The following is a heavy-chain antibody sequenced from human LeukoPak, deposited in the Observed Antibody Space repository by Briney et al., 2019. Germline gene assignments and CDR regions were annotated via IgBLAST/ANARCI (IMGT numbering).Heavy chain of an antibody. J-gene: IGHJ4*02. D-gene: IGHD2/OR15-2a*01. CDR1: GYTFTDYY. Sequence: GASVKVSCKASGYTFTDYYIHWVRQAPGQRLEWMGWINSNSGGTNYAQKFQGRVTMTRDTSISTAYIEPSRLTSDDTAVYYYVRQISSYWGQGTLVTVSS. V-gene: IGHV1-2*02. CDR3: VRQISSY. CDR2: INSNSGGT.